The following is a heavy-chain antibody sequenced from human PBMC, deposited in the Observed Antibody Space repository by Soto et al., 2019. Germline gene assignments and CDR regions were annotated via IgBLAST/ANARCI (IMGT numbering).Heavy chain of an antibody. CDR1: GFIFSDYA. CDR3: VKDPSRGGWYGFFLH. J-gene: IGHJ1*01. CDR2: ISNNGGSI. V-gene: IGHV3-64D*06. D-gene: IGHD6-19*01. Sequence: SCSASGFIFSDYAMHWVRLTPGKGLEFVSAISNNGGSINDAPSVWGRFTISRDNSKNTVYLEMISLRVEDTAIYYCVKDPSRGGWYGFFLHWGQGTVVTVSS.